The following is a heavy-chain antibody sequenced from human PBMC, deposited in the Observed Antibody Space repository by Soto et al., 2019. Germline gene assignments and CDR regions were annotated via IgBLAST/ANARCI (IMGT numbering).Heavy chain of an antibody. V-gene: IGHV3-21*04. CDR1: GFTFSSYS. Sequence: GGSLRLSCAASGFTFSSYSMNWVRQAPGKGLEWVSSISSRGSTIYYADSVQGRFTISRDNAKNSLYLQMNSLTAEDTAVYYCARAVAVPGDTFDIWGQGTMVTVSS. CDR2: ISSRGSTI. D-gene: IGHD6-19*01. CDR3: ARAVAVPGDTFDI. J-gene: IGHJ3*02.